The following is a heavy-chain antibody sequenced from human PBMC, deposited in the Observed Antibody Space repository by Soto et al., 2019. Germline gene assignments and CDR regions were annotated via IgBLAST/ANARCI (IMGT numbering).Heavy chain of an antibody. D-gene: IGHD2-21*02. CDR1: GGTFSSYA. CDR3: ASAYGDGDCYFVY. CDR2: IIPIFGTA. J-gene: IGHJ4*02. V-gene: IGHV1-69*13. Sequence: ASVKVSCKASGGTFSSYAISWVRQAPGQGLEWMGGIIPIFGTANYAQKFQGRVTITADESTSTAYMELSSLRSEDTAVYYCASAYGDGDCYFVYWGQGTLVTVSS.